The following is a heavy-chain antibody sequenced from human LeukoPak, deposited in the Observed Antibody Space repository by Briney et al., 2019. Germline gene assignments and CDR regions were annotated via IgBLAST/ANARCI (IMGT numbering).Heavy chain of an antibody. J-gene: IGHJ3*02. CDR2: IYTSGST. Sequence: PSETLSLTCTVSGGSISSYYWSWIRQPAGKGLEWIGRIYTSGSTNYNPSLKSRVTMSVDTSKNQFSLKLSSVTAADTAAYYCARVRPYYESLGLDAFDIWGQGTMVTVSS. D-gene: IGHD3-22*01. V-gene: IGHV4-4*07. CDR1: GGSISSYY. CDR3: ARVRPYYESLGLDAFDI.